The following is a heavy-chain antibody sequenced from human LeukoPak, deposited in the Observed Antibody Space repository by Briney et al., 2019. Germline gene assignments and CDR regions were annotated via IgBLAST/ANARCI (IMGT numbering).Heavy chain of an antibody. J-gene: IGHJ3*02. D-gene: IGHD5-18*01. CDR1: GGSISSYY. V-gene: IGHV4-4*09. Sequence: SETLSLTCTVSGGSISSYYWSWIRQPPGKGLEWIGYIYTSGSTNYNPSLKSRVTISVDTSKNQFSLKLSSVTAADTAVYYCARHRRGYSLDAFDIWGQGTMDTVSS. CDR2: IYTSGST. CDR3: ARHRRGYSLDAFDI.